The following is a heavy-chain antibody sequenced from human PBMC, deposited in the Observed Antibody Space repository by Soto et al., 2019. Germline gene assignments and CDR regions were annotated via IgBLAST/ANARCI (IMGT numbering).Heavy chain of an antibody. CDR2: FYSGRRT. CDR1: GFSFGGDY. V-gene: IGHV3-53*01. J-gene: IGHJ6*01. CDR3: AKEGGSGLDV. Sequence: EVQLVQSGGGLIQPGGSLRLSCAASGFSFGGDYMAWVRQAPGKGLEWVSLFYSGRRTDYADSVRGRFTISRDDSNNIVYLQMNNLRVDDTAVYYCAKEGGSGLDVW. D-gene: IGHD3-10*01.